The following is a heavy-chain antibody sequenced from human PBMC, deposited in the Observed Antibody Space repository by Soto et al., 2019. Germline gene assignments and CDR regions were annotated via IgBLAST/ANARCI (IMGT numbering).Heavy chain of an antibody. V-gene: IGHV1-3*01. J-gene: IGHJ4*02. D-gene: IGHD3-10*01. CDR2: INAGNGNT. CDR1: GYTLTSYA. CDR3: ARSVGSGSYYKEYYFDY. Sequence: ASVKVSCKASGYTLTSYAMHWVRQAPGQRLEWMGWINAGNGNTKYSQKFQGRVTITRDTSASTAYMELSSLRSEDTAVYYCARSVGSGSYYKEYYFDYWGQGTLVTVSS.